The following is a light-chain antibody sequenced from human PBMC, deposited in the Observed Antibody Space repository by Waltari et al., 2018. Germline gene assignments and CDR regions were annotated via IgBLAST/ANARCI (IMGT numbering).Light chain of an antibody. Sequence: SSELTQDPAVYVAMGQTVRITCQGDSLRSYYARWYQQRPGQAPRLVMYDKNNRPSGVPDRFSGSSSHNTASLTITGAQAEDEASYYCHSRDASGVGGSFGGGTKLTVL. CDR3: HSRDASGVGGS. J-gene: IGLJ2*01. CDR1: SLRSYY. CDR2: DKN. V-gene: IGLV3-19*01.